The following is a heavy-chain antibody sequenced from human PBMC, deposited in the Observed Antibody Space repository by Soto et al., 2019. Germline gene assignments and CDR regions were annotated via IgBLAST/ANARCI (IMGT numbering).Heavy chain of an antibody. D-gene: IGHD2-15*01. Sequence: QMQLVESGGGVVQPGRSLRLSCSASGFTFSSYAMHCVRQAPGKGLEGVAVTSYDGSNTYYADSVKGRFTISRDNSKNTLYLQMNSLRAEDTAVYYCARGQKKIVVVVPASLIDYWGQGTLVTVSS. CDR3: ARGQKKIVVVVPASLIDY. V-gene: IGHV3-30*04. J-gene: IGHJ4*02. CDR1: GFTFSSYA. CDR2: TSYDGSNT.